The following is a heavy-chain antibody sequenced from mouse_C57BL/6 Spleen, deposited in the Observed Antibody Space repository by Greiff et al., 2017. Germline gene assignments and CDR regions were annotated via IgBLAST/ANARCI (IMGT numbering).Heavy chain of an antibody. D-gene: IGHD1-1*01. J-gene: IGHJ4*01. Sequence: VHLVESGPGLVAPSQRLYITCTVSGFSLTSYGVSWVRQPPGKGLEWLGVIWGDGSTNYHSALISRLSISKDNSKSQVFLKPNSLQTDDTATYYCAEGGALLDAMDYWGQGTSVTVSS. CDR2: IWGDGST. V-gene: IGHV2-3*01. CDR3: AEGGALLDAMDY. CDR1: GFSLTSYG.